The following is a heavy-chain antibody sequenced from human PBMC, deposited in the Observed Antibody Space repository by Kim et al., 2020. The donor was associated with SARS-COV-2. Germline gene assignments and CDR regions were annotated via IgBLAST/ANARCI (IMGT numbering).Heavy chain of an antibody. CDR3: ARDGAVWFGGSYWLDP. J-gene: IGHJ5*02. D-gene: IGHD3-10*01. Sequence: LKSRVTISVDKSKNQFSLKLGSVTAADTAVYYCARDGAVWFGGSYWLDPWGQGTLVTVSS. V-gene: IGHV4-4*02.